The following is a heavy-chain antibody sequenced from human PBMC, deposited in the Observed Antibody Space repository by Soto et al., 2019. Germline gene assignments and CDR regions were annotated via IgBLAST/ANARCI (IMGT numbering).Heavy chain of an antibody. V-gene: IGHV4-59*01. Sequence: SETLSLTCTVSGGSISSYSWSWIRQPPGKRLEWIGYIYYSGSTNYNPSLKSRVTISVDTSKNQFSLKLSSVTAADTAVYYCARGRDGYNPWHSEYYFDYWGQGTLVTVS. CDR1: GGSISSYS. CDR2: IYYSGST. D-gene: IGHD5-12*01. CDR3: ARGRDGYNPWHSEYYFDY. J-gene: IGHJ4*02.